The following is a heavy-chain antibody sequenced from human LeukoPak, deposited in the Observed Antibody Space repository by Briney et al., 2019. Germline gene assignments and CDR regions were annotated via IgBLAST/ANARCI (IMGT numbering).Heavy chain of an antibody. J-gene: IGHJ4*02. D-gene: IGHD1-1*01. CDR1: GLTVSSNH. CDR2: ICSGGST. V-gene: IGHV3-53*01. CDR3: ARGPAGYN. Sequence: PGGSLRLSCAASGLTVSSNHMSWVRQAPGKGLEWVSVICSGGSTDYADSVKGRFTISRDNLKNTLYLQMNSLRAEDTAVYYCARGPAGYNWGQGTLVTFSS.